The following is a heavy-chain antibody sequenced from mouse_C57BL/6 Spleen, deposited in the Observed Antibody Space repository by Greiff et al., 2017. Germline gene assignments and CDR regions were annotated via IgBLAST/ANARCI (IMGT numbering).Heavy chain of an antibody. J-gene: IGHJ4*01. CDR2: INPSTGGT. V-gene: IGHV1-42*01. CDR3: ARNDYSSMDY. CDR1: GYSFTGYY. Sequence: VQLKESGPELVKPGASVKISCKASGYSFTGYYMNWVKQSPEKSLEWIGEINPSTGGTTYNQKFKAKATLTVDKSTSTAYMQLKSLTSEDSAVYYCARNDYSSMDYWGQGTSVTVSS.